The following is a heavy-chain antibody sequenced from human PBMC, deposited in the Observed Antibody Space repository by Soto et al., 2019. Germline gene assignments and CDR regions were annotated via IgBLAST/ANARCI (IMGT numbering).Heavy chain of an antibody. CDR1: GFTFNIYP. J-gene: IGHJ5*02. CDR3: ARDPNTSGGPNWASNFFDP. D-gene: IGHD7-27*01. Sequence: GSLRLSCAASGFTFNIYPMHWVRQAPGKGPEWVAVISNDGSNKIYADPGKGQFTISRDNSKSTLYLQMDSLRPDDTAVYYCARDPNTSGGPNWASNFFDPWGQGTLVTVSS. V-gene: IGHV3-30-3*01. CDR2: ISNDGSNK.